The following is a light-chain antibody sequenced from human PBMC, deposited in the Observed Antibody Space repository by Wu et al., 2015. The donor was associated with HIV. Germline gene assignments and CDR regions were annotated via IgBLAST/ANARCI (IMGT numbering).Light chain of an antibody. Sequence: EILMTQSPATLSVSPGERVTLSCRASQSVTYSLAWYQHKPGQAPRLLIYGASTRATGIPARFSGSGSGTEFTLTISSLQSEDFAVYYCQQRSNWRTFGQGTKVEIK. CDR3: QQRSNWRT. CDR1: QSVTYS. V-gene: IGKV3-15*01. J-gene: IGKJ1*01. CDR2: GAS.